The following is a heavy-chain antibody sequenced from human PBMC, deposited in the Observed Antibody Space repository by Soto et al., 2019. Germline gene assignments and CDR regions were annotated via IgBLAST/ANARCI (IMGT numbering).Heavy chain of an antibody. D-gene: IGHD1-7*01. Sequence: PGVSLRPSYAASGFTFSSLSLNWVRQAQGKGLEWVSSISSSSSYIYYADSVKGRFTISRDNAKNSLYLQMNSLRAEDPAVYYCARAPLRTTEEFDYWGQGT. CDR2: ISSSSSYI. J-gene: IGHJ4*02. CDR1: GFTFSSLS. V-gene: IGHV3-21*01. CDR3: ARAPLRTTEEFDY.